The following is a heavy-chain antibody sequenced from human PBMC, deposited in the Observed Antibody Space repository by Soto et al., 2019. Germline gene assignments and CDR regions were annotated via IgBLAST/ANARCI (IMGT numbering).Heavy chain of an antibody. CDR1: GGTFSSYT. J-gene: IGHJ6*03. V-gene: IGHV1-69*02. Sequence: SVKVSCKASGGTFSSYTISWVRQAPGQGLEWMGRIIPILGIANYAQKFQGRVTITADKSTSTAYMELSSLRSEDTAVYYCAPSLIGYYYMDVWGKGTTVTVSS. CDR2: IIPILGIA. D-gene: IGHD3-16*02. CDR3: APSLIGYYYMDV.